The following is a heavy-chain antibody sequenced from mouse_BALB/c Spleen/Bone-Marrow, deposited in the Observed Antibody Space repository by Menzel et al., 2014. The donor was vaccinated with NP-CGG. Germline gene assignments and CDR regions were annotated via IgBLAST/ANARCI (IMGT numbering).Heavy chain of an antibody. CDR2: INPSNGGT. V-gene: IGHV1S16*01. CDR3: TIGGLDY. Sequence: MHWVKLRPGQGFEWIGEINPSNGGTNYNEKFKRKATLTVDKSSSTAYMQLSSLTSEDSAVYYCTIGGLDYWGQGTTLTVSS. J-gene: IGHJ2*01.